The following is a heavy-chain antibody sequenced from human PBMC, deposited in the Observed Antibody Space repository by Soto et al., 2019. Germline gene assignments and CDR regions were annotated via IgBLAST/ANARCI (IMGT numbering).Heavy chain of an antibody. CDR1: GFTFSSYG. D-gene: IGHD2-2*02. Sequence: GGSLRLSCAASGFTFSSYGMHWVRQAPGKGLEWVAVISYDGSNKYYADSVKGRFTISRDNSKNTLYLQMNSLRAEDTAVYYCAKDRGCSSTSCYSSMDVWGQGTTVTVSS. CDR3: AKDRGCSSTSCYSSMDV. V-gene: IGHV3-30*18. J-gene: IGHJ6*02. CDR2: ISYDGSNK.